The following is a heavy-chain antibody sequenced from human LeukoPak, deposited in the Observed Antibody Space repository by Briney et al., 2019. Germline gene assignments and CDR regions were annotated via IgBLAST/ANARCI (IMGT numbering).Heavy chain of an antibody. Sequence: SETPSLTCTVSGGSISSYYWSWIRQPPGKGLEWIGYIYYSGSTNYNPSLKSRVTISVDTSKNQFSLKLSSVTAADTAVYYCARGVGITIFGVVDPVDYFDYWGQGTLVTVSS. CDR2: IYYSGST. CDR1: GGSISSYY. J-gene: IGHJ4*02. V-gene: IGHV4-59*01. D-gene: IGHD3-3*01. CDR3: ARGVGITIFGVVDPVDYFDY.